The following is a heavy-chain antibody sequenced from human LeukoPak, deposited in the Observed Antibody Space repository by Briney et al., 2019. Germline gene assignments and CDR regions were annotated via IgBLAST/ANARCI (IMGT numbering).Heavy chain of an antibody. J-gene: IGHJ2*01. CDR1: VFTFSSYS. CDR2: ISGSGGST. D-gene: IGHD3-16*01. Sequence: GGSLRLSCASSVFTFSSYSMSGVRQPRGKGLEWVSAISGSGGSTYYADSVKGRFTISRDNSKNTLYLQMNSLRAEDTAVYYCAGGSGAWYFDLWGRGTLVTVSS. V-gene: IGHV3-23*01. CDR3: AGGSGAWYFDL.